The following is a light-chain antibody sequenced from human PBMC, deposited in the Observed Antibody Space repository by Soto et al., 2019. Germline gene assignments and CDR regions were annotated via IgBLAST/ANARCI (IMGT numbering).Light chain of an antibody. CDR1: SSDVGGYNF. J-gene: IGLJ2*01. V-gene: IGLV2-11*01. CDR3: CSYAGSYTL. CDR2: DVS. Sequence: QSVLTQPRSVSGSPGQSVTISCTGTSSDVGGYNFVSWYQQHPGKAPKLMIYDVSQRPSGVPDRFSASKSGNTASLIISGLQAEDEADYYCCSYAGSYTLFGGGTKVTVL.